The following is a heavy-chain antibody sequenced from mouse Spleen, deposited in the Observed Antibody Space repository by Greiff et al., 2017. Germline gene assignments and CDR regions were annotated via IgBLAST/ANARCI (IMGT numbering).Heavy chain of an antibody. CDR1: GFNIKDTY. Sequence: VQLQQSGAELVKPGASVKLSCTASGFNIKDTYMHWVKQRPEQGLEWIGRIDPANGNTKYDPKFQGKATITADTSSSTAYMQLSSLASEDSALYYCARSRITTAADYWGQGTTLTVSS. CDR2: IDPANGNT. V-gene: IGHV14-3*02. CDR3: ARSRITTAADY. J-gene: IGHJ2*01. D-gene: IGHD1-2*01.